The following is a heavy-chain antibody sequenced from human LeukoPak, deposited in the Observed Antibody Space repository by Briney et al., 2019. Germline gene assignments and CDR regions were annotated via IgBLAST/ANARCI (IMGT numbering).Heavy chain of an antibody. V-gene: IGHV1-69*13. CDR1: GGTFSSYA. CDR3: VSIHGADHNTLLDY. Sequence: GASVKVSCKASGGTFSSYAISWVRQAPGQGLEWMGGIIPIFGTANYAQKFQGRVTITADESTSTAYMELSSLRSEDTAVYYCVSIHGADHNTLLDYWGQGTLVTVSS. D-gene: IGHD2-2*02. CDR2: IIPIFGTA. J-gene: IGHJ4*02.